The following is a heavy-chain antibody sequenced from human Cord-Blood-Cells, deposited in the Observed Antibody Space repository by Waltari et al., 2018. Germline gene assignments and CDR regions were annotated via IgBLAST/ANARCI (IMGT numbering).Heavy chain of an antibody. CDR3: ARHFRGYRPFDY. D-gene: IGHD3-3*02. V-gene: IGHV4-34*01. CDR1: GGSFSGYY. Sequence: QVQLQQWGAGLLKPSETLSLTCAVYGGSFSGYYWSWIRQPPGKGLEWIGEIKHSGSTHYNPSLKSRVTISVDTSKNQFSLKLSSVTAADTAVYYCARHFRGYRPFDYWGQGTLVTVSS. CDR2: IKHSGST. J-gene: IGHJ4*02.